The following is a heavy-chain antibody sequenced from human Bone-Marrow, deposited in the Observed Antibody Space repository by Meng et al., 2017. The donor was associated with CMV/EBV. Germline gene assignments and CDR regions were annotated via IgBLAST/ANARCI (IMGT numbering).Heavy chain of an antibody. J-gene: IGHJ6*02. CDR2: IYYSGST. Sequence: SETLSLTCTVSGGSISSSSYYWGWIRQPPGKGLEWIGSIYYSGSTYYNPSLKSRVTISVDTSKNQFSLKLGSVTAADTAVYYCAREDTAMVIYYGMDVWGQGTTVTVSS. D-gene: IGHD5-18*01. V-gene: IGHV4-39*07. CDR3: AREDTAMVIYYGMDV. CDR1: GGSISSSSYY.